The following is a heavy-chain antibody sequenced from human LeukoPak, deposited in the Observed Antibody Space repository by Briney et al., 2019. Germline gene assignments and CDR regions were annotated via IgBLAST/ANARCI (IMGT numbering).Heavy chain of an antibody. CDR3: ARDWTPFDH. CDR1: GFTFSSYA. D-gene: IGHD3/OR15-3a*01. J-gene: IGHJ4*02. Sequence: PGGSLRLSCAASGFTFSSYAMSWVRQVPGKGLEWVANIKQDGSEKYYVDSVKGRFTISRDNAKNSLYLQMNSLRAEDTAVYYCARDWTPFDHWGQGTLVSVSS. CDR2: IKQDGSEK. V-gene: IGHV3-7*01.